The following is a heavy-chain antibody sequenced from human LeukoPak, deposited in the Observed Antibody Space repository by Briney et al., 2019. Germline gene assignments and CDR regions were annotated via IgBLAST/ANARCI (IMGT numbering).Heavy chain of an antibody. Sequence: ASVKVSCKASGYTFTGHYIHWVRQAPGQGLEWMGWISAYNGNTNYAQKLQGRVTMTTDTSTSTAYMELRSLRSDDTAVYYCARDPRLLWFGELLPSGIDYWGQGTLVTVSS. V-gene: IGHV1-18*04. CDR1: GYTFTGHY. J-gene: IGHJ4*02. CDR3: ARDPRLLWFGELLPSGIDY. CDR2: ISAYNGNT. D-gene: IGHD3-10*01.